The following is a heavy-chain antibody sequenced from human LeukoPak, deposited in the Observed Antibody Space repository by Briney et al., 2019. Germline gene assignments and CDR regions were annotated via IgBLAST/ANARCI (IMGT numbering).Heavy chain of an antibody. CDR2: IASDGSHT. V-gene: IGHV3-30*04. D-gene: IGHD3-10*01. CDR1: GFTFSNYF. CDR3: ARERQDTVIDTGDFDI. J-gene: IGHJ3*02. Sequence: PGGSLRLSCAASGFTFSNYFMSWVRQAPGKGLEWVADIASDGSHTFYVESVKGRFTISRDNSKNTLYLQMNSLRAEDTAVYFCARERQDTVIDTGDFDIWGQGTMVTVSS.